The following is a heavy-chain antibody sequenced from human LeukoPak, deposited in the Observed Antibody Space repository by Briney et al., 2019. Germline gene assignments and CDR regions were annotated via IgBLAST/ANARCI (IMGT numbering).Heavy chain of an antibody. V-gene: IGHV4-30-2*01. Sequence: SETLSLTCTVSGGSINSGGHYWSWIRQPPGKGLEWIGYMYHDGKTYYNPSLKSRVTISVDTSKNQFSLKLRSVTAADTAVFYCAATPWELPPGGVFDPWGQGTLVTVSS. CDR1: GGSINSGGHY. D-gene: IGHD1-26*01. CDR3: AATPWELPPGGVFDP. CDR2: MYHDGKT. J-gene: IGHJ5*02.